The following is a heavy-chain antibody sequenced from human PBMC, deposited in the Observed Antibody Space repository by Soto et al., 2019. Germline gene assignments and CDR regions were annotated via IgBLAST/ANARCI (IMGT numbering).Heavy chain of an antibody. V-gene: IGHV3-33*01. CDR3: ARELPRSDSYGGALWFDP. CDR1: GFTSSSYG. J-gene: IGHJ5*02. CDR2: IWYDGSNK. Sequence: GGSLRLSCAASGFTSSSYGMHWVRQAPGKGLEWVAVIWYDGSNKYYADSVKGRFTISRDNSKNTLYLQMNSLRAEDTAVYYCARELPRSDSYGGALWFDPWGQGTLVTVSS. D-gene: IGHD5-18*01.